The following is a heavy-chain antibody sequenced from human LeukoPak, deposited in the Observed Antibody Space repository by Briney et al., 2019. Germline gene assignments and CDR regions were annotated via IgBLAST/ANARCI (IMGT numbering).Heavy chain of an antibody. Sequence: GGSLRLSCAASGFTVSSNYMSWVRQAPGKGLEWVSVIYSCGSTYYADSVKGRFTISRDNSKNTLYLQMNSLRAEDTAVYYCAKEGAVAAHPFDYWGQGTLVTVSS. D-gene: IGHD6-19*01. CDR2: IYSCGST. CDR3: AKEGAVAAHPFDY. J-gene: IGHJ4*02. CDR1: GFTVSSNY. V-gene: IGHV3-66*03.